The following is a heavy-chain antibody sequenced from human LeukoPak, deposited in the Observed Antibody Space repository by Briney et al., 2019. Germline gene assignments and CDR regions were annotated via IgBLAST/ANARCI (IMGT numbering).Heavy chain of an antibody. CDR2: INHSGST. CDR3: ARGLRRRGSGSYYNVLVWFDP. D-gene: IGHD3-10*01. CDR1: GGSFSGYY. J-gene: IGHJ5*02. V-gene: IGHV4-34*01. Sequence: SETLSPTCAVYGGSFSGYYWSWIRQPPGKGLEWIGEINHSGSTNYNPSLKSRVTISVDTSKNQFSLKLSSVTAADTAVYYCARGLRRRGSGSYYNVLVWFDPWGQGTLVTVSS.